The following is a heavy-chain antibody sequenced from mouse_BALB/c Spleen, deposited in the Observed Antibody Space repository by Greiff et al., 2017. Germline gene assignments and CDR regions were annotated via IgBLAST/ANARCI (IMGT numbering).Heavy chain of an antibody. V-gene: IGHV1-18*01. J-gene: IGHJ1*01. CDR2: INPNNGGT. CDR1: GYTFTEYT. Sequence: VQLQQSGPELVKPGASVKISCKASGYTFTEYTMYWVKQSPGKSLEWIGGINPNNGGTSYNQKFKGKATLTVDKSSSTDYMELRSLTSEDSAVYYCSCATRGYCYFDVWGAGTTVTVSS. CDR3: SCATRGYCYFDV.